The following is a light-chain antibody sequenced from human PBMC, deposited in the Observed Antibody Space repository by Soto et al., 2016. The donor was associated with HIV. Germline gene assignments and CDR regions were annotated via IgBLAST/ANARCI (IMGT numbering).Light chain of an antibody. Sequence: SYELTQPSSVSVSPGQTVRITCSGDVLAKKYARWFQQKPGQAPMLVIYKDSERPSGIPERFSGSSSGTTVTLTISGAQVKDEADYYCYSAADNNWVFGGGTKLTVL. J-gene: IGLJ3*02. CDR3: YSAADNNWV. CDR2: KDS. V-gene: IGLV3-27*01. CDR1: VLAKKY.